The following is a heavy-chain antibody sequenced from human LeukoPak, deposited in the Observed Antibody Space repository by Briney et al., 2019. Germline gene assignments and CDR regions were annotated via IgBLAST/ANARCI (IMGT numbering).Heavy chain of an antibody. CDR1: GGSFNGYY. V-gene: IGHV4-34*01. Sequence: SETLSLTCAVYGGSFNGYYWSWIRQPPGKGLEWIGEINHSGSTNYNPSLKGRVTISVDTSKNQFSLKLSSVTAADTAVYYCARGASRTTYYYGSGSLYFDYWGQGTLVTVSS. CDR3: ARGASRTTYYYGSGSLYFDY. J-gene: IGHJ4*02. D-gene: IGHD3-10*01. CDR2: INHSGST.